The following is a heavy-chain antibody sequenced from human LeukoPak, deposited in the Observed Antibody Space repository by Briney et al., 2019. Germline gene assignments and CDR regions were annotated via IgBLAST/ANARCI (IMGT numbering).Heavy chain of an antibody. CDR2: IYHSGST. Sequence: SETLSLTCAVSGYSISSGYYWGWIRQPPGKGLEWIGSIYHSGSTYYNPYLKSRVTISVDTSKNQFSLKLSSVTAADTAVYYCARVYCSSTSCYFLPLNWFDPWGQGTLVTVSS. CDR3: ARVYCSSTSCYFLPLNWFDP. V-gene: IGHV4-38-2*01. D-gene: IGHD2-2*01. J-gene: IGHJ5*02. CDR1: GYSISSGYY.